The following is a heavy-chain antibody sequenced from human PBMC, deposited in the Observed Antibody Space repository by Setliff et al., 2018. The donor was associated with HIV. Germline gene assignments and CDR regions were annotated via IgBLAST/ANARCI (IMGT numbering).Heavy chain of an antibody. CDR1: EDTFNSYT. V-gene: IGHV1-69*02. D-gene: IGHD3-10*01. CDR3: ATSFGSGVAPFDN. CDR2: TIPVLSMS. J-gene: IGHJ4*02. Sequence: GASVKVSCKASEDTFNSYTIHWVRQTPGQGLEWMGRTIPVLSMSNFALKFQGRGSIFADKSTSTAYLGLNGLTSEDTAIYCCATSFGSGVAPFDNWGQGTLVTVSS.